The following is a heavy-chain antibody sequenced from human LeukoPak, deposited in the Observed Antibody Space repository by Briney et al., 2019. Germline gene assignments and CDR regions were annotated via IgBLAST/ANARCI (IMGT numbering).Heavy chain of an antibody. V-gene: IGHV3-48*02. CDR3: ASSYGPGSYYTEY. CDR1: GFTFSSYS. CDR2: ISSSGSII. D-gene: IGHD3-10*01. Sequence: GGSLRLSCAASGFTFSSYSMNWVRQAPGKGLEWVSYISSSGSIIYYADSVKGRFTISRDNAKDSLYLQMNSLRDEDTAVYYCASSYGPGSYYTEYWGQGTLVTVSS. J-gene: IGHJ4*02.